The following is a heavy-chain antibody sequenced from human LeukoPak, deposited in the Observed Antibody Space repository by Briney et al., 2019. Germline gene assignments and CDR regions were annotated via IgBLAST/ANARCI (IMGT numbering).Heavy chain of an antibody. CDR1: GFTFSSYG. Sequence: PGGSLRLSCAASGFTFSSYGMHWVRQAPGKGLEWVAVIWYDGSNKYYADSVKGRFTISRDNSKNTLYLQMNSLRAEDTAVYYCARLLYDILTGYPAESDYWGQGTLVTVSS. CDR3: ARLLYDILTGYPAESDY. J-gene: IGHJ4*02. CDR2: IWYDGSNK. V-gene: IGHV3-33*01. D-gene: IGHD3-9*01.